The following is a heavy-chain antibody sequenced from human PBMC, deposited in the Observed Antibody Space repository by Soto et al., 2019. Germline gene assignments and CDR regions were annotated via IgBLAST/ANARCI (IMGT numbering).Heavy chain of an antibody. V-gene: IGHV4-31*03. CDR2: LYFRGST. CDR1: GWSLNSGGYL. J-gene: IGHJ5*02. D-gene: IGHD3-16*01. CDR3: ARVGGINWFDP. Sequence: QEAGPRLGKPSQNLVLTCTFSGWSLNSGGYLLSRIRPDPGKGLEWIGYLYFRGSTYYNPSLKSRVTISVDTSKNQFSLKLSSVTAADTAVYYCARVGGINWFDPWGQGTLVTVSS.